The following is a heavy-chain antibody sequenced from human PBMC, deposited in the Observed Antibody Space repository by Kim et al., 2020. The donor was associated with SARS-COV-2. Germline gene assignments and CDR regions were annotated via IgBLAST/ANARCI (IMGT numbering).Heavy chain of an antibody. D-gene: IGHD3-3*01. CDR2: IYYSGST. CDR3: ARQFITIFGVVINGGFDP. V-gene: IGHV4-39*01. Sequence: SETLSLTCTVSGGSISSSSYYWGWIRQPPGKGLEWIGSIYYSGSTYYNPSLKSRVTISVDTSKNQFSLKLSSVTAADTAVYYCARQFITIFGVVINGGFDPSGPGTLVSVSS. CDR1: GGSISSSSYY. J-gene: IGHJ5*02.